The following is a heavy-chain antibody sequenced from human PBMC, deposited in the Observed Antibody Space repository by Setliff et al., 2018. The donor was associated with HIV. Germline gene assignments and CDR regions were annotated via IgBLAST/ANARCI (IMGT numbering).Heavy chain of an antibody. V-gene: IGHV3-30*02. CDR2: IRYDGSNK. Sequence: PGGSLRLSCAASGFTFSSYGMHWVRQAPGKGLEWVAFIRYDGSNKYYADSVKGRFTISRDNSKNTLYLQMNSLRAEDTAVYYCAKEKAAAGTTPLDYWGQGTLVTVSS. CDR3: AKEKAAAGTTPLDY. J-gene: IGHJ4*02. CDR1: GFTFSSYG. D-gene: IGHD6-13*01.